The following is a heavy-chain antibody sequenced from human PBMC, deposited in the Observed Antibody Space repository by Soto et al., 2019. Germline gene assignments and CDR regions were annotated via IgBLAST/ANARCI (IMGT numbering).Heavy chain of an antibody. J-gene: IGHJ4*02. V-gene: IGHV4-4*02. CDR3: ARALWFGEFTFDY. CDR1: GGSISSTNW. CDR2: IYHSGSP. D-gene: IGHD3-10*01. Sequence: PSETLSLTCAVSGGSISSTNWWTWVRQPPGKGLEWIGEIYHSGSPTYSPSLRGRATISVDTSKNQFSLKLSSVTAADTAVYYCARALWFGEFTFDYWGQGTLVTVSS.